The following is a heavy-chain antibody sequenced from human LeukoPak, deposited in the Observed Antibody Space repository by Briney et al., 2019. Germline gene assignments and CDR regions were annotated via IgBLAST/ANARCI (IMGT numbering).Heavy chain of an antibody. Sequence: GGSLRLSCAASGFTFRSYAMSWVRQAPGRGLEWVSGISGSGDSTYYADSVKGRFSISRDNSKNTLWLQMNSLKDEDTAVYYCAKDPRAGSGWGSFDYWGQGTLVTVSS. J-gene: IGHJ4*02. V-gene: IGHV3-23*01. CDR3: AKDPRAGSGWGSFDY. CDR1: GFTFRSYA. D-gene: IGHD6-19*01. CDR2: ISGSGDST.